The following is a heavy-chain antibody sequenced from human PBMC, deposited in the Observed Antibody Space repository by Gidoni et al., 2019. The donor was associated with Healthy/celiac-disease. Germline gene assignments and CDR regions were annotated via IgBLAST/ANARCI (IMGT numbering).Heavy chain of an antibody. CDR1: GYTFTSSG. J-gene: IGHJ6*02. CDR2: ISAYNGNT. CDR3: ATHDYCSGGSCYRPYYYYGMDV. D-gene: IGHD2-15*01. Sequence: QVQLVQSGAEVKKPGASVKVSCKASGYTFTSSGISWVRQAPGQGLEWMGWISAYNGNTNYAQKLQGRVTMTTDTSTSTAYMELRSLRSDDTAVYYCATHDYCSGGSCYRPYYYYGMDVWGQGTTVTVSS. V-gene: IGHV1-18*01.